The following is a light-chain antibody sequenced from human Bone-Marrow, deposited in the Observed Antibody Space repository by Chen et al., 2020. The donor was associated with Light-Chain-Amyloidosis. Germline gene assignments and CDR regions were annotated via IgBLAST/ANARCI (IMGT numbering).Light chain of an antibody. CDR3: STFASSDNPLL. Sequence: QAALNQLPSASGSPGQSVTISCTVTSSDVGVYNYVSWYQQYPGKAPKLMIYEVSKRPSGVPGRFSGSKSGNTASLTVSGLQAEDEDDYYCSTFASSDNPLLFGGGTKLTVL. CDR1: SSDVGVYNY. J-gene: IGLJ3*02. V-gene: IGLV2-8*01. CDR2: EVS.